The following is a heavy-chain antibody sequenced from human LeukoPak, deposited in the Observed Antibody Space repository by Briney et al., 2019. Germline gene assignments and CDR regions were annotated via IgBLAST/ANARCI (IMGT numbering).Heavy chain of an antibody. J-gene: IGHJ4*02. CDR1: GGSIRSYF. D-gene: IGHD2-8*01. Sequence: SETLSLTCTVSGGSIRSYFWSWVRQPAGKGLEWIGRIYTNDNTNYNPSLKSRVTMSIDTSKNQFSLKLRSVTAADTAMYYCAREYTGRGNPYYLDYWGQGTQVTVSS. CDR2: IYTNDNT. CDR3: AREYTGRGNPYYLDY. V-gene: IGHV4-4*07.